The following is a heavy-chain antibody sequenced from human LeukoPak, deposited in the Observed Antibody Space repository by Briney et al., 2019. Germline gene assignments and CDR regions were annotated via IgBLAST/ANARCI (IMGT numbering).Heavy chain of an antibody. J-gene: IGHJ4*02. CDR3: ARSLGSHNYQPHCFDY. D-gene: IGHD5-24*01. CDR2: IYPGDSDT. Sequence: GESLKISCKGSGYSFTSYWIGWVRQMPGKGLEWMGIIYPGDSDTRYSPSFQGQVTISAVKSISTAYLQWSSLKASDTAMYYCARSLGSHNYQPHCFDYWGQGTLVTVSS. CDR1: GYSFTSYW. V-gene: IGHV5-51*01.